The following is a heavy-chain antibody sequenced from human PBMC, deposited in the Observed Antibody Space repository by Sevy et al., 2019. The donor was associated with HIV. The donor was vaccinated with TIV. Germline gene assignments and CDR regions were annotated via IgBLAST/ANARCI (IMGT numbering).Heavy chain of an antibody. D-gene: IGHD3-10*01. CDR1: GFTFNTYA. J-gene: IGHJ4*02. Sequence: GGSLRLSCAASGFTFNTYAMTWVRQAPGKGLEWVSAISYSGSTTHYASSVKGRFTISRDNSKNTLYLQMNSLRAEDTAVYYCAKDRVSGSYYSGDFDYWGQGTLVTVSS. CDR2: ISYSGSTT. V-gene: IGHV3-23*01. CDR3: AKDRVSGSYYSGDFDY.